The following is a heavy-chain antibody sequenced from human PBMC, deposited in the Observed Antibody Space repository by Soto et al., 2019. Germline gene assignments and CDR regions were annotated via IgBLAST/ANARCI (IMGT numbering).Heavy chain of an antibody. V-gene: IGHV3-33*01. CDR2: IWYDGSNK. CDR1: GFTFSSYG. J-gene: IGHJ1*01. CDR3: ARDGPSVAGVSAEYFQH. Sequence: GGSLRLSCAASGFTFSSYGMHWVRQAPGKGLEWVAVIWYDGSNKYYADSVKGRFTISRDNSKNTLYLQMNSLRAEDTAVYYCARDGPSVAGVSAEYFQHWGQGTLVTVSS. D-gene: IGHD6-19*01.